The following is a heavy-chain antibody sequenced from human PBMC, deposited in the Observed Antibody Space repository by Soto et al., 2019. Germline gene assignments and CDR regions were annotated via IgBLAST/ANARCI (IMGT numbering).Heavy chain of an antibody. CDR1: GFTFSSYA. CDR2: ISGGGGST. Sequence: GGSLRLSCAASGFTFSSYAMSWVRQAPGKGLEWVSAISGGGGSTYYADSVKGRFTISRDNSKNTLYLQMNSLRAEDTAVYYCAKDYDYIWGSYPYVNPNAFDIWGQGTMVTVSS. D-gene: IGHD3-16*01. V-gene: IGHV3-23*01. J-gene: IGHJ3*02. CDR3: AKDYDYIWGSYPYVNPNAFDI.